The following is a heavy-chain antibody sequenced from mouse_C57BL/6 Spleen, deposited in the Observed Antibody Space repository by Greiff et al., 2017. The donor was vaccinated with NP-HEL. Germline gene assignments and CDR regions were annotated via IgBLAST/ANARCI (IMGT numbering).Heavy chain of an antibody. J-gene: IGHJ4*01. CDR2: IYPRDGST. CDR3: ASRYYGSSYGYAMDY. D-gene: IGHD1-1*01. CDR1: GYTFTDHT. Sequence: QVQLKQSDAELVKPGASVKISCKVSGYTFTDHTIHWMKQRPEQGLEWIGYIYPRDGSTKYNEKFKGKATLTADKSSSTAYMQLNSLTSEDSAVYFCASRYYGSSYGYAMDYWGQGTSVTVSS. V-gene: IGHV1-78*01.